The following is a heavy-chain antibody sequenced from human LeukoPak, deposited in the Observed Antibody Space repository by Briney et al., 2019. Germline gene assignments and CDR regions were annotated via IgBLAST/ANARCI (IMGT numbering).Heavy chain of an antibody. CDR1: GFTFSSYP. J-gene: IGHJ4*02. CDR3: ARESYYFDY. V-gene: IGHV3-30-3*01. Sequence: PGRSLRLSCAASGFTFSSYPMHWVRRAPGKGLEWVAVISFDGSKTYYGDSVKGRFTISRDNSKNTLYLQMNSLRTEDTAVYYCARESYYFDYWGQGTLVTVSS. D-gene: IGHD2-21*01. CDR2: ISFDGSKT.